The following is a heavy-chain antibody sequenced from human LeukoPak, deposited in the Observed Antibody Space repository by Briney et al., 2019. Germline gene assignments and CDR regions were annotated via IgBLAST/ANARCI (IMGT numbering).Heavy chain of an antibody. CDR3: ARSTGSRVLNAFDI. CDR2: IYYSGST. V-gene: IGHV4-59*08. D-gene: IGHD1-1*01. CDR1: GVSISSYY. J-gene: IGHJ3*02. Sequence: SETLSLTCTVSGVSISSYYWSWIRQPPGKGLEWIGYIYYSGSTNYNPSLKSRVTISVDTSKNQFSLKLSSVTAADTAVYYCARSTGSRVLNAFDIWGQGTMVTVSS.